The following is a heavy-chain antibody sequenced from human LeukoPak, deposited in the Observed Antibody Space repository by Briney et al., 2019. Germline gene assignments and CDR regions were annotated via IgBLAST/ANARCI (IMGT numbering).Heavy chain of an antibody. J-gene: IGHJ4*02. V-gene: IGHV4-30-2*01. CDR1: GGSISSGGYS. CDR2: IYHSGST. CDR3: ARGYCSSTSCLHFDY. Sequence: SQTLSLTCAVSGGSISSGGYSWSWIRQPPGKGLEWIGYIYHSGSTYYNPSLKSRVTISVDRSKNQFFLKLSSVTAADTAVYYCARGYCSSTSCLHFDYWGQGTLVTVSS. D-gene: IGHD2-2*01.